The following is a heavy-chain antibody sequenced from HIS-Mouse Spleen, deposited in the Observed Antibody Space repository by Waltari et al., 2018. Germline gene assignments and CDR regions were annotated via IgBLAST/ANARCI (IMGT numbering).Heavy chain of an antibody. CDR2: IYSSGRT. J-gene: IGHJ3*02. D-gene: IGHD6-19*01. CDR1: GFTVSSNY. CDR3: ARGIAVAGRGAFDI. Sequence: EVQLVESGGGLVQPGGSLRLSCAASGFTVSSNYLSWVRQAPGKGLEWVSFIYSSGRTYYADSVKGRFTISRDNSKNTLYLQMNSLRAEDTAVYYCARGIAVAGRGAFDIWGQGTMVTVSS. V-gene: IGHV3-66*01.